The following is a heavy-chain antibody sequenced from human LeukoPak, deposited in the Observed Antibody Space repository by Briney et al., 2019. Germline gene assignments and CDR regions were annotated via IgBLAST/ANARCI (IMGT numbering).Heavy chain of an antibody. V-gene: IGHV1-24*01. CDR2: FDPEDGET. CDR1: GYTLTELS. D-gene: IGHD3-10*01. J-gene: IGHJ4*02. CDR3: ATVFPWFGELLPDY. Sequence: ASVKVSCKVSGYTLTELSMHWVRQAPGKGLEWMGGFDPEDGETIYAQKFQGRVTMTEDTSTDTAYMELSSLRSEDTAVYYCATVFPWFGELLPDYWGQGTLVTVSS.